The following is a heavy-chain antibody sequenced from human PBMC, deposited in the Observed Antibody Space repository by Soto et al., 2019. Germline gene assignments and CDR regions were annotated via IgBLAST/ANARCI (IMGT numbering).Heavy chain of an antibody. CDR1: GFTFGSYW. J-gene: IGHJ6*02. V-gene: IGHV3-7*01. CDR3: ARNMALDV. Sequence: HPGGSLRLSCAASGFTFGSYWMNWVRQAPGKGLEWVANIKQDGGEKYNVDSVKGRFTISRDNAKNSLYLQMSSLRVEDTAVYYCARNMALDVWGQGTMVTVAS. CDR2: IKQDGGEK. D-gene: IGHD3-10*01.